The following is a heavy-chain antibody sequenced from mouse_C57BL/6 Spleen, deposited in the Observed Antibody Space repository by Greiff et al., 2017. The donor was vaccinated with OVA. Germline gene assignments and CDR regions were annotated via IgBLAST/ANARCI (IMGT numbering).Heavy chain of an antibody. D-gene: IGHD1-1*01. CDR1: GYTFTSYG. J-gene: IGHJ2*01. Sequence: QVQLQQSGAELARPGASVKLSCKASGYTFTSYGISWVKQRTGQGLEWIGEIYPRSGNTYYNEKFKGKATLTADKSSSTAYMELRSLTSEDSAVYLCARSSSYDYFDYWGQGTTLTVSS. CDR3: ARSSSYDYFDY. V-gene: IGHV1-81*01. CDR2: IYPRSGNT.